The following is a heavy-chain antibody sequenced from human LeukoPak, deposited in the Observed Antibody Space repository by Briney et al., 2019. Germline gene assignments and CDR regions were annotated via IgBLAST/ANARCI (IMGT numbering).Heavy chain of an antibody. V-gene: IGHV4-39*01. CDR2: ISYSGST. D-gene: IGHD4-17*01. Sequence: SETLSLTCIVSGGSISSSSYYWGWIRQPPGKGLEWIGTISYSGSTYYNPSLKSRVTISVDTSNNQFSLRLSSVTAADTAVYYCARLIDGDSAFVIWGQGTMVTVSS. CDR3: ARLIDGDSAFVI. J-gene: IGHJ3*02. CDR1: GGSISSSSYY.